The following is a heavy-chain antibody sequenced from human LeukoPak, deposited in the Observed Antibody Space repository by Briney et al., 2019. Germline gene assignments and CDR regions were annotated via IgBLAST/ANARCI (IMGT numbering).Heavy chain of an antibody. V-gene: IGHV3-21*01. J-gene: IGHJ4*02. CDR1: GFTFRSYS. CDR3: ARTGESDRLSFDH. D-gene: IGHD7-27*01. CDR2: ISSSGTYI. Sequence: GGSLRLSCAASGFTFRSYSMNRVRQAPGKGLEWVSSISSSGTYIYYADSVKGRFTISRDNAKNSLYLQMNSLRAEDTAVYYCARTGESDRLSFDHWGQGTLVTVSS.